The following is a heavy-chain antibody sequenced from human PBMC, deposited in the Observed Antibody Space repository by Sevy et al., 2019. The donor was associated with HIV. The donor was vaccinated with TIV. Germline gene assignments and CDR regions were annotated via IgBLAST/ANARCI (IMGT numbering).Heavy chain of an antibody. CDR1: GFTFSNYS. CDR3: ARGEYCSSTTCSYFDY. Sequence: GGSLRLSCAASGFTFSNYSINWVRQAPGKGLEWVSSISSSSNFIYYADSVKGRFTISRDNAKNSLYLQMHSLRAEDTAVYYCARGEYCSSTTCSYFDYWGQGTLVTVSS. CDR2: ISSSSNFI. J-gene: IGHJ4*02. V-gene: IGHV3-21*01. D-gene: IGHD2-2*01.